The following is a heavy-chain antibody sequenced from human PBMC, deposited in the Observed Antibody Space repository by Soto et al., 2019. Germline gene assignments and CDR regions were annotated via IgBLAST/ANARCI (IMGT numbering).Heavy chain of an antibody. CDR3: AKPFVSGISLFDY. CDR1: GITFRTFA. CDR2: ISYEGSDK. V-gene: IGHV3-30*18. J-gene: IGHJ4*02. D-gene: IGHD3-10*01. Sequence: PGGSLRLACAASGITFRTFAMHWVRQAPGKGLGWVAAISYEGSDKYYEDSVKGRFTISRDNSKNTLYLQMNSLRPEDAAVYYCAKPFVSGISLFDYWGQGTLVTVSS.